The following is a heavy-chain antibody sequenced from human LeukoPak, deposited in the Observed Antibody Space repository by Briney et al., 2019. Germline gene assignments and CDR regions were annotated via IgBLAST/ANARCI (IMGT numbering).Heavy chain of an antibody. J-gene: IGHJ4*02. CDR2: IRYDGSNK. CDR1: GFTFSSYG. V-gene: IGHV3-30*02. CDR3: AKNGYYYSSGYYSASVDN. D-gene: IGHD3-22*01. Sequence: GGSLRLSCAASGFTFSSYGMCWVRQAPGKGLEWVAFIRYDGSNKYYADSVKGRFTISRDNSKNTLYLQMNSQRAEDTAVYYCAKNGYYYSSGYYSASVDNWGQGTLVTVSS.